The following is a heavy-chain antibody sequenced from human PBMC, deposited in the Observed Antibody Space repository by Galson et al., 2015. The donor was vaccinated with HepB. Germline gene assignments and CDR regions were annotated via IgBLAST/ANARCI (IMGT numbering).Heavy chain of an antibody. CDR1: GYTFTSYD. Sequence: SVKVSCKASGYTFTSYDINWVRQATGQGLEWMGWMNPNSGNTGYAQKFQGRVTMTRNTSISTAYMELSSLRSEDTAVYYCARALRYFDWGGMYYYYGMDVWGQGTTVTVSS. CDR3: ARALRYFDWGGMYYYYGMDV. D-gene: IGHD3-9*01. V-gene: IGHV1-8*01. CDR2: MNPNSGNT. J-gene: IGHJ6*02.